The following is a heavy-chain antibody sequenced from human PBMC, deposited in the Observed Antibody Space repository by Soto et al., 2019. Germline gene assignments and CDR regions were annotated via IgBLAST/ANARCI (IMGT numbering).Heavy chain of an antibody. CDR2: IYYTGST. CDR1: GGSISSSSYY. D-gene: IGHD3-16*01. V-gene: IGHV4-39*01. J-gene: IGHJ4*02. Sequence: SETLSLTCTVSGGSISSSSYYWGWIRQPPGKGLEWIGSIYYTGSTYYNASLKSRVTISVDTSKNQFSLKLSSVTAADTAVYYCAKHDSGGDRRYYFDYWGQGTLVTVSS. CDR3: AKHDSGGDRRYYFDY.